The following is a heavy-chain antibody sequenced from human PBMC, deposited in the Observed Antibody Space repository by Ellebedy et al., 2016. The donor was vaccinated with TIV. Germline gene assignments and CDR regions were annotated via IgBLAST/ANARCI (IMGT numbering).Heavy chain of an antibody. Sequence: GESLKISXAASGFTLSDYGMHWVRQAPGKGLEWVAVLSFDGSKTYYADSVRGRFTISRDNAKNSLYLQMNSLRADDTAVYYCARADFDYWGQGTLVTVSS. CDR3: ARADFDY. V-gene: IGHV3-30*03. CDR1: GFTLSDYG. CDR2: LSFDGSKT. J-gene: IGHJ4*02.